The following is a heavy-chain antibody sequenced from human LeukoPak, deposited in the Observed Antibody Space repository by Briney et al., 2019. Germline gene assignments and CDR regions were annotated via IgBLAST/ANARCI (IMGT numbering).Heavy chain of an antibody. D-gene: IGHD3-22*01. CDR3: ARSYYYDSSHTVEY. J-gene: IGHJ4*02. CDR1: GFTFSSYG. CDR2: IWYDGSNK. Sequence: GGSLRLSCAASGFTFSSYGMHWVRQAPGKGLEWVAVIWYDGSNKYYADSVKGRFTISRDNSKNTLYLQMNSLRAEDTAVYYCARSYYYDSSHTVEYWGQGTLVTVSS. V-gene: IGHV3-33*01.